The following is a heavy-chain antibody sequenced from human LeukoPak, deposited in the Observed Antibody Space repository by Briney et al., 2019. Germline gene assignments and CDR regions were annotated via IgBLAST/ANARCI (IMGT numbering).Heavy chain of an antibody. Sequence: GGSLRLSCAASGFTFSSYAMHWVRQAPGKGLEWVAVISYDGSNKYYADSVNGRFTISRDNSKNTLYLQMNSLRAEDTAVYYCARDNLVVVPAAGFDYWGQGTLVTVSS. CDR3: ARDNLVVVPAAGFDY. D-gene: IGHD2-2*01. V-gene: IGHV3-30-3*01. CDR2: ISYDGSNK. CDR1: GFTFSSYA. J-gene: IGHJ4*02.